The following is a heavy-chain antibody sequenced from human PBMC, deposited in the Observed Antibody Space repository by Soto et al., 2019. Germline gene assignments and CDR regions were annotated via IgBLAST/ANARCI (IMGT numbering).Heavy chain of an antibody. D-gene: IGHD6-13*01. CDR3: ARPGFSSSWYRMDV. CDR2: IYPDDSDT. Sequence: PGESLKISCKPSGYKFTSYWIGWVRQMPGKGLEWMGIIYPDDSDTTYSPSFEGQVTISADKSISTAYLQWSSLKASDTATYYCARPGFSSSWYRMDVWGQGTTVTVS. J-gene: IGHJ6*02. CDR1: GYKFTSYW. V-gene: IGHV5-51*01.